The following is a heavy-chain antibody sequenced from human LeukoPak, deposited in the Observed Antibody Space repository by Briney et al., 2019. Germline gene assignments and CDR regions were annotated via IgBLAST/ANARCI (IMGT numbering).Heavy chain of an antibody. CDR3: ARDPYSGTYSDYYYYYMDV. CDR2: ITSTGSYI. D-gene: IGHD1-26*01. J-gene: IGHJ6*03. V-gene: IGHV3-21*01. CDR1: ASSFSDYN. Sequence: GGSLRLSCAASASSFSDYNMNWVRQAPGKGLEWVSSITSTGSYIYYADSVKGRFTISRDNAKNSLFLQLNSLRAEDTAVYYCARDPYSGTYSDYYYYYMDVWGKGTTVTVSS.